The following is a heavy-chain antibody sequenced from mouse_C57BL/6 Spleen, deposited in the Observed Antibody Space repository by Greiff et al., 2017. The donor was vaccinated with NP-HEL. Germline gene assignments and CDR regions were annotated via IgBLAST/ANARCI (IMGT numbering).Heavy chain of an antibody. CDR3: ARRLYDGYPYAMDY. J-gene: IGHJ4*01. CDR2: INPNNGGT. V-gene: IGHV1-22*01. CDR1: GYTFTDYN. Sequence: VQLKESGPELVKPGASVKMSCKASGYTFTDYNMHWVKQSHGKSLEWIGYINPNNGGTSYNQKFKGKATLTVNKSSSTAYMELRSLTSEDSAVYYCARRLYDGYPYAMDYWGQGTSVTVSS. D-gene: IGHD2-3*01.